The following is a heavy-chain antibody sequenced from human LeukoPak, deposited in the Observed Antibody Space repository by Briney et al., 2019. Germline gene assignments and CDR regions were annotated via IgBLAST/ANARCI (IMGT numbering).Heavy chain of an antibody. CDR3: ASTDSSGYYKERFDY. Sequence: SVKVSCKASGGTFSSYAISWVRQAPGQGLEWMGRIIPIFGIANYAQKFQGRVTITADKSTSTAYMELSSLRSEDTAVYYCASTDSSGYYKERFDYRGQGTLVTVSS. J-gene: IGHJ4*02. CDR2: IIPIFGIA. V-gene: IGHV1-69*04. D-gene: IGHD3-22*01. CDR1: GGTFSSYA.